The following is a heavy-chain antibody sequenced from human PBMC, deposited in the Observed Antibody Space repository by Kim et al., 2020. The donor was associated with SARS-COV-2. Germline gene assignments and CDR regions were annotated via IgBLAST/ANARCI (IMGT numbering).Heavy chain of an antibody. CDR2: IYSGGST. CDR1: GFTVSSNY. J-gene: IGHJ6*02. V-gene: IGHV3-53*01. CDR3: ASRARDYYDSSGYYLYYYGMDV. Sequence: GGSLRLSCAASGFTVSSNYMSWVRQAPGKGLEWVSVIYSGGSTYYADSVKGRFTISRDNSKNTLYLQMNSLRAEDTAVYYCASRARDYYDSSGYYLYYYGMDVWGQGTTVTVSS. D-gene: IGHD3-22*01.